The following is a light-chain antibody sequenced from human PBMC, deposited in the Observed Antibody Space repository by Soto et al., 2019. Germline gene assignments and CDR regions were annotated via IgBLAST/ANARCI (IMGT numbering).Light chain of an antibody. CDR2: AAS. CDR3: QQSYSTLFT. Sequence: DIQMTQSPSSLSASVGDRVTITCRASQSISSYLNWYQQKPGKAPKLLIYAASSLQSGVPSRFSGSGSGTDSTHTISSLQPEDFATYYYQQSYSTLFTFGPRTKVDIK. J-gene: IGKJ3*01. CDR1: QSISSY. V-gene: IGKV1-39*01.